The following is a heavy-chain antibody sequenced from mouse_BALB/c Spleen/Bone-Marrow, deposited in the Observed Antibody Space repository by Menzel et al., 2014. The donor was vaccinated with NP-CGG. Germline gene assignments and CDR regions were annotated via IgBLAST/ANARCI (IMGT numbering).Heavy chain of an antibody. CDR2: IHPSDTET. CDR1: GYSFTSYW. D-gene: IGHD1-1*01. CDR3: ARLEGNYGSTFAY. Sequence: VQLQQSGAELVRPGASVKLSCKASGYSFTSYWMYWVKQRPGQGLEWIGMIHPSDTETRLNQRFKDKATLTVDKSSSTAYMQLSSPTSEDSAVYYCARLEGNYGSTFAYWGQGTLVTVSA. J-gene: IGHJ3*01. V-gene: IGHV1-61*01.